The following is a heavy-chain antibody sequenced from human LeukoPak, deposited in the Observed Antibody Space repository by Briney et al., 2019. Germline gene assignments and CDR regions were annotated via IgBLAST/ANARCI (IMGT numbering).Heavy chain of an antibody. V-gene: IGHV3-48*01. CDR2: ISSSSSTI. Sequence: QPGGSLRLSCAASGFTFSSYSMNWVRQAPGKGLEWVSYISSSSSTIYYADSVKGRFTISRDNAKNPLYLQMNSPRAEDTAVYYCARDPDYYGSGDAFDIWGQGTMVTVSS. D-gene: IGHD3-10*01. CDR3: ARDPDYYGSGDAFDI. CDR1: GFTFSSYS. J-gene: IGHJ3*02.